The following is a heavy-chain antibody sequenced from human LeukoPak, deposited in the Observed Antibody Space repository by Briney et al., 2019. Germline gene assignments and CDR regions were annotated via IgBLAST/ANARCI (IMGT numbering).Heavy chain of an antibody. CDR2: MNPNSGNT. V-gene: IGHV1-8*01. D-gene: IGHD3-22*01. CDR1: GYTFTSYD. CDR3: ARVRAMIVVVDSFDY. J-gene: IGHJ4*02. Sequence: ASVKVSCKASGYTFTSYDINWVRQATGQGLEWMGWMNPNSGNTGYAQKFQGRVTMTRNTSISTAYMELSRLRSDDTAVYYCARVRAMIVVVDSFDYWGQGTLVTVSS.